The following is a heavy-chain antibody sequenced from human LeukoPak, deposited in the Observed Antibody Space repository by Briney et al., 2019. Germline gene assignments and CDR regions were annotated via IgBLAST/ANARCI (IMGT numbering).Heavy chain of an antibody. J-gene: IGHJ4*02. CDR1: GFTFSYYA. CDR3: AKAELNYYDSSSYPETFDY. V-gene: IGHV3-23*01. D-gene: IGHD3-22*01. CDR2: ISGSGDTT. Sequence: PGGSLRLSCAASGFTFSYYAMTWVRQAPGKGLEWVSAISGSGDTTYYADSVKGRFTISRDNSKNTLYLQMNSLRAEDTAVYYCAKAELNYYDSSSYPETFDYWGQGTLVTVSS.